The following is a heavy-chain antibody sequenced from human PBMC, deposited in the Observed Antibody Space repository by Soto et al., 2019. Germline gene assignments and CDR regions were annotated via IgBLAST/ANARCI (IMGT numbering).Heavy chain of an antibody. D-gene: IGHD3-16*01. CDR3: AKDLFWGQSDY. J-gene: IGHJ4*02. CDR2: INPNSGGT. V-gene: IGHV1-2*04. CDR1: GYTFTGYY. Sequence: ASVKVSCKASGYTFTGYYMHWVRQAPGQGLEWMGWINPNSGGTNYAQKFQGWVTMTRDTSISTAYMELNSLRLDDTAVYYCAKDLFWGQSDYWGQGTLVTVSS.